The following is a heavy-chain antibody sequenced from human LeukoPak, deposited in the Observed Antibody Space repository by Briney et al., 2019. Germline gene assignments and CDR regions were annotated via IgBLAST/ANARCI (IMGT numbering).Heavy chain of an antibody. V-gene: IGHV3-74*03. D-gene: IGHD3-10*01. CDR3: ARGAITMVRGVIINLEYFDY. Sequence: GGSLRLSCAASGFSFSGYWMYWVRQAPGKGLVWVSRIDSDGTSTTYADSVKGRFTISRGNAKNTLYLQMNSLRAEDTAVYYCARGAITMVRGVIINLEYFDYWGQGTLVTVSS. CDR1: GFSFSGYW. CDR2: IDSDGTST. J-gene: IGHJ4*02.